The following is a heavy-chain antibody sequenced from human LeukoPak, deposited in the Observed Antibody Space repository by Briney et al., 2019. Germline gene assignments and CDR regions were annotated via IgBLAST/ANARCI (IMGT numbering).Heavy chain of an antibody. Sequence: SETLSLTCAVSGGSISSGGYSWSWIRQPPGKGLEWIGYIYHSGSTYYDPSLKSRVTISVDRSKNQFSLKLSSVTAADTAVYYCARGGYCSSTSCSTFDYWGQGTLVTVSS. CDR2: IYHSGST. V-gene: IGHV4-30-2*01. CDR1: GGSISSGGYS. J-gene: IGHJ4*02. D-gene: IGHD2-2*01. CDR3: ARGGYCSSTSCSTFDY.